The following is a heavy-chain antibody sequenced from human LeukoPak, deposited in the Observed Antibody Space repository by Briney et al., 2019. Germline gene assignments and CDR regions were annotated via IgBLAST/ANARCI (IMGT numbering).Heavy chain of an antibody. CDR3: ATGEPEVRKFDW. D-gene: IGHD1-14*01. Sequence: GGSLRLSCEASGFTFSDQHMVWIRQPPGKGLEWVSWISTDSAFTNYLASVQGRFSIPRDNAKNSVYLHMHSLRAEDAAVYYCATGEPEVRKFDWWGQGTLVTVSP. V-gene: IGHV3-11*06. CDR2: ISTDSAFT. CDR1: GFTFSDQH. J-gene: IGHJ5*01.